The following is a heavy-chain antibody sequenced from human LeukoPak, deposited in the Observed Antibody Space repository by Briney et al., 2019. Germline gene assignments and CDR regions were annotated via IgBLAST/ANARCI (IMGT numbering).Heavy chain of an antibody. Sequence: GGSLRLSCATSGFTFNIYAMNWVRQAPGKGLEWVSIISGSGGSTYYADSVKGRFTISRDNSKNTLYLQMNSLRAEDTAVYYCAKDWDSGSNPLYWGQGTLVTVSS. CDR2: ISGSGGST. V-gene: IGHV3-23*01. CDR3: AKDWDSGSNPLY. CDR1: GFTFNIYA. D-gene: IGHD1-26*01. J-gene: IGHJ4*02.